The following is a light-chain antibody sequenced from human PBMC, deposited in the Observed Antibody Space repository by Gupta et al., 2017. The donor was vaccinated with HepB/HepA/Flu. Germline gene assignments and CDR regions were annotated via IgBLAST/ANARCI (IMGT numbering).Light chain of an antibody. CDR1: SSNIGSNY. CDR3: AAGDDSLSAM. J-gene: IGLJ3*02. V-gene: IGLV1-47*01. CDR2: RNN. Sequence: QSVLTQPPSASGTPGQRVTISCSGSSSNIGSNYVYWYQQLPGTAPKLLIYRNNQRPSGLPDRFSGSKSGTSASLAISGLRSEDEADYYCAAGDDSLSAMFGGGTKLTVL.